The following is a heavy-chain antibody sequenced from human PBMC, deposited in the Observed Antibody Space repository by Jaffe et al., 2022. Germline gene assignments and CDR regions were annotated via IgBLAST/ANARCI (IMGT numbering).Heavy chain of an antibody. CDR2: ISSSSSYI. CDR1: GFTFSSYS. CDR3: ARDEYCSSTSCYYAHSSSSMDYYYYYMDV. D-gene: IGHD2-2*01. V-gene: IGHV3-21*01. Sequence: EVQLVESGGGLVKPGGSLRLSCAASGFTFSSYSMNWVRQAPGKGLEWVSSISSSSSYIYYADSVKGRFTISRDNAKNSLYLQMNSLRAEDTAVYYCARDEYCSSTSCYYAHSSSSMDYYYYYMDVWGKGTTVTVSS. J-gene: IGHJ6*03.